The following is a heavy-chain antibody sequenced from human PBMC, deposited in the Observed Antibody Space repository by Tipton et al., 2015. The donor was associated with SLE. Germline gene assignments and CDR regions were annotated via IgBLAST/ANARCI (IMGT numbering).Heavy chain of an antibody. J-gene: IGHJ4*02. V-gene: IGHV4-59*01. CDR2: IYYSGST. D-gene: IGHD2-21*01. Sequence: TLSLTCTVSGGSISSYYWSWIRQPPGKGLEWIGYIYYSGSTNYNPSLKSRVTISVDTSKNQFSLKLSSVTAADTAVYYCARRLANNSQFDSWGQGTLVTVSS. CDR1: GGSISSYY. CDR3: ARRLANNSQFDS.